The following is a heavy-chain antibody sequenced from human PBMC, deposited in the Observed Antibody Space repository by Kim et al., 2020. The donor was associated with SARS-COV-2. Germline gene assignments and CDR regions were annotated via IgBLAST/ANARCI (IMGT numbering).Heavy chain of an antibody. CDR3: ARDLGGDYVLDY. J-gene: IGHJ4*02. CDR2: IYSGGST. V-gene: IGHV3-53*01. D-gene: IGHD4-17*01. CDR1: GFTVSSNY. Sequence: GGSLRLSCAASGFTVSSNYMSWVRQAPGKGLEWVSVIYSGGSTYYADSVKGRFTISRDNSKNTLYLQMNSLRAEDTAVYYCARDLGGDYVLDYWGQGTLVTVSS.